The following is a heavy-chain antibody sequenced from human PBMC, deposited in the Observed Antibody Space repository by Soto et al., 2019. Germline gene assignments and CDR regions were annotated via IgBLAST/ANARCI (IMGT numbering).Heavy chain of an antibody. CDR1: GYTFTSYG. CDR2: ISPYNGNT. Sequence: GASVKVSCKASGYTFTSYGISWVRQAPGQGLEWMGWISPYNGNTNYAQKLQGRVTMTTDTSTSTAYMELRSLRSDDTAVYYCARGRYSYGKMDSFDYWGQETLLTVSS. V-gene: IGHV1-18*01. CDR3: ARGRYSYGKMDSFDY. D-gene: IGHD5-18*01. J-gene: IGHJ4*02.